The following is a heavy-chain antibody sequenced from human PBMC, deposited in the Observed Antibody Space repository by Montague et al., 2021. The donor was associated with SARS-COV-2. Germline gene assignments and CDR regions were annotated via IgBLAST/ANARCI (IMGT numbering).Heavy chain of an antibody. CDR1: GESMDHYY. J-gene: IGHJ4*02. D-gene: IGHD1-7*01. CDR2: IYYSGTT. CDR3: ARGQRGITV. Sequence: SETLSLTCTVSGESMDHYYWSWIRQPPGQEPESIGYIYYSGTTGYNPSLRSRVTISIDTSNYQFSLQLTSLTSADTAVYYCARGQRGITVWGQGKLVTVSS. V-gene: IGHV4-59*01.